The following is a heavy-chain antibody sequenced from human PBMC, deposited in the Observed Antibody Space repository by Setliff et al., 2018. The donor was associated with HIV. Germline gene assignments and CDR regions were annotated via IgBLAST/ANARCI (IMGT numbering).Heavy chain of an antibody. CDR1: GGSISSYY. V-gene: IGHV4-4*09. CDR3: ARHSPSDY. CDR2: IYTSAST. J-gene: IGHJ4*02. Sequence: SETLSLTCTASGGSISSYYWSWIRQPPGKGLEWIGYIYTSASTSYNPSLKSRVTISVDTSKNQFSLKLSSVTAADTAVYYCARHSPSDYWGQGTLVTVSS.